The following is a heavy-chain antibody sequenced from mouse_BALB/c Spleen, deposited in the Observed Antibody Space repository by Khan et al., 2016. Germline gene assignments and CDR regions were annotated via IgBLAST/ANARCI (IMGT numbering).Heavy chain of an antibody. V-gene: IGHV9-4*02. J-gene: IGHJ3*01. CDR2: INTHSGVP. CDR3: ARGGNYLAY. CDR1: GYNFTSAG. D-gene: IGHD1-1*01. Sequence: QIQLVQSGPELKKPGETVRLSCKASGYNFTSAGIQWVQQMSGKGLKWIGWINTHSGVPKYAEDFKGRFAFSLETSASTAYLQISNLKSEDKSTXFCARGGNYLAYWGQGTLVTVSA.